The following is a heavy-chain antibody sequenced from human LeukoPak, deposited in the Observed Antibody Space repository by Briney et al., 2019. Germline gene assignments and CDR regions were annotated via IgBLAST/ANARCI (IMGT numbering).Heavy chain of an antibody. J-gene: IGHJ4*02. CDR3: ASDCSDGSCYLDY. CDR1: GYTFTSYA. Sequence: ASVKVSCKASGYTFTSYAMHWVRQAPGQRLEWMGRINAGNGNTKYSQKFQGRVTITRDTSASTAYMELNSLRSEDTAVYYCASDCSDGSCYLDYWGQGTLVIVSS. CDR2: INAGNGNT. D-gene: IGHD2-15*01. V-gene: IGHV1-3*01.